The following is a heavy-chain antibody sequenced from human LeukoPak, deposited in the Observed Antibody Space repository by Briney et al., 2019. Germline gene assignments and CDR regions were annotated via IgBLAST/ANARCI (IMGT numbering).Heavy chain of an antibody. CDR3: ATENIVATIPGAFDI. J-gene: IGHJ3*02. D-gene: IGHD5-12*01. Sequence: ASVKVSCKVSGYTLTELSMHWVRQAPGKGLEWMGGFDPEDGETIYAQKFQGRVTMTEDTSTDTAYMELSSLRSEDTAVYYCATENIVATIPGAFDIWGQGTMVTVSS. CDR2: FDPEDGET. V-gene: IGHV1-24*01. CDR1: GYTLTELS.